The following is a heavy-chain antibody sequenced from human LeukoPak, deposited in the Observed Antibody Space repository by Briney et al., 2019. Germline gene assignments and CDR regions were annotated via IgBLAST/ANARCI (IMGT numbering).Heavy chain of an antibody. CDR2: INHSGST. D-gene: IGHD3-10*01. CDR3: ARDFYYGSGSSPYYYYYMDV. J-gene: IGHJ6*03. Sequence: SSETLSLTCAVYGGSFSGYYWSWIRQPPGKGLEWIGEINHSGSTNYNPSLKSRVTISVDTSKNQFSLKLSSVTAADTAVYYCARDFYYGSGSSPYYYYYMDVWAKGPRSPSP. V-gene: IGHV4-34*01. CDR1: GGSFSGYY.